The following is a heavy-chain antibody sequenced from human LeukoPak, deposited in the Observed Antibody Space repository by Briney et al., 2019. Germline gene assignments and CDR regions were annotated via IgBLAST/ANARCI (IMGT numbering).Heavy chain of an antibody. J-gene: IGHJ3*02. V-gene: IGHV3-21*01. CDR2: ISSSSSYI. D-gene: IGHD1-26*01. CDR3: ARGDFESGTYNDAFDI. CDR1: GFTFSSYS. Sequence: NPGGSLRLSCAASGFTFSSYSMNWVRQAPGKGLEWVSSISSSSSYIYYADSVKGRFTISRDNAKNSLYLQMNSLRVDDTAVYYCARGDFESGTYNDAFDIWGQGTMVTVS.